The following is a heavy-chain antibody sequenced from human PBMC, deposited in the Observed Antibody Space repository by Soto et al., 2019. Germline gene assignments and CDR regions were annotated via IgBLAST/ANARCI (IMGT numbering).Heavy chain of an antibody. D-gene: IGHD3-10*01. CDR1: GFTFSDYY. CDR3: ARHSYGSGSYSYYYGMDV. J-gene: IGHJ6*02. Sequence: GGSLRLSCAASGFTFSDYYMSWIRQAPGKGLEWVSYISSSGSTIYYADSVKGRFTISRDNAKNSLYLQMNSLRAEDTAVYYCARHSYGSGSYSYYYGMDVWGQGTTVTVSS. V-gene: IGHV3-11*01. CDR2: ISSSGSTI.